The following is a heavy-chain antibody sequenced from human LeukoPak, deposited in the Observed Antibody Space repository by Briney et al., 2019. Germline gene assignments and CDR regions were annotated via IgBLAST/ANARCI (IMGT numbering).Heavy chain of an antibody. V-gene: IGHV3-21*01. CDR3: ARDSEWLSKNFDY. CDR1: GFTFSSYS. CDR2: ISSSSSYI. Sequence: PGGSLRLSYAASGFTFSSYSMNWVRQAPGKGLEWVSSISSSSSYIYYADSVKGRFTISRDNAKNSLYLQMNSLRAEDTAVYYCARDSEWLSKNFDYWGQGTLVTVSS. J-gene: IGHJ4*02. D-gene: IGHD3-3*01.